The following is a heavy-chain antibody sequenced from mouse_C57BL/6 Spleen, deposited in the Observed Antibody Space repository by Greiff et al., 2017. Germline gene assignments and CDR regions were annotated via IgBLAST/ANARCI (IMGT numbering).Heavy chain of an antibody. CDR2: IYPRSGNT. J-gene: IGHJ2*01. CDR3: ARSPITTVVATDFDY. D-gene: IGHD1-1*01. V-gene: IGHV1-81*01. CDR1: GYTFTSYG. Sequence: QVHVKQSGAELARPGASVKLSCKASGYTFTSYGISWVKQRTGQGLEWIGEIYPRSGNTYYNEKFKGKATLTADKSSSTAYMELRSLTSEDSAVYFCARSPITTVVATDFDYWGQGTTLTVSS.